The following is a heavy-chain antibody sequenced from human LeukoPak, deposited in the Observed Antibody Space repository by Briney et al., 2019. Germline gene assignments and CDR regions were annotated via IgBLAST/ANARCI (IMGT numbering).Heavy chain of an antibody. D-gene: IGHD3-10*01. CDR1: GFTFSGYA. J-gene: IGHJ4*02. CDR3: AKGERGLLWFGELFYYFEY. V-gene: IGHV3-23*01. CDR2: IRGSGEST. Sequence: GSLRLSCAASGFTFSGYAMSWVRQAPGKGLEWVSGIRGSGESTDYAESVKGRFTISRDNSKNTLYLQMNSLRAADTAVYYCAKGERGLLWFGELFYYFEYWGQGTLVTVSS.